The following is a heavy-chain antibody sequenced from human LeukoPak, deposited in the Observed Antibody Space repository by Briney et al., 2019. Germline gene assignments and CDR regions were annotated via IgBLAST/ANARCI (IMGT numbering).Heavy chain of an antibody. Sequence: GGSLRLSCAASGFTFSSYGMHWVRQAPGKGLEWVALIRYDGSNKYYADSVKGRFTISRDNSKNTLYLQMNSLRTEDTAVYYCAKDRVVMTAIYAFDFWGQGTMVTVSS. CDR3: AKDRVVMTAIYAFDF. D-gene: IGHD2-21*02. V-gene: IGHV3-30*02. J-gene: IGHJ3*01. CDR1: GFTFSSYG. CDR2: IRYDGSNK.